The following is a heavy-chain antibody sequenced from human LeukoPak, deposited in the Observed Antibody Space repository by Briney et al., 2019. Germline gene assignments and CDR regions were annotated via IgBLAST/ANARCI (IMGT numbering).Heavy chain of an antibody. D-gene: IGHD6-13*01. V-gene: IGHV3-23*01. Sequence: GGSLRLSCAASGFTFNTYPMSWVRQAPGKGLEWVSGISSSGDTKDYADSVKGRFTISRDNAKNTLFLQMNTLRAEDTAVYYCAKDFDSSKWFSSHWGQGTLVSVSS. CDR3: AKDFDSSKWFSSH. J-gene: IGHJ4*02. CDR2: ISSSGDTK. CDR1: GFTFNTYP.